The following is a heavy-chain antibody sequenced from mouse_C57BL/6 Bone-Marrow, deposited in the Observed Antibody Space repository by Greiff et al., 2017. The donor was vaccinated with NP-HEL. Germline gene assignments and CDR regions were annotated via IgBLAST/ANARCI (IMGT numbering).Heavy chain of an antibody. D-gene: IGHD1-1*01. CDR1: GFNIKDYY. CDR2: IDPEDGDT. V-gene: IGHV14-1*01. J-gene: IGHJ2*01. CDR3: TTWILRYYFDY. Sequence: VQLQQSGAELVRPGASVKLSCTASGFNIKDYYMHWVKQRPEQGLEWIGRIDPEDGDTEYAPKFQGKATMTADTSANTAYLQLSSLTSEDTAVYYCTTWILRYYFDYWGQGTTLTVSS.